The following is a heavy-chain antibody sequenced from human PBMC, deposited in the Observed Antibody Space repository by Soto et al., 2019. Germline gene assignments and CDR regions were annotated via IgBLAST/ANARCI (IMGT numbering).Heavy chain of an antibody. CDR2: VYNSGST. CDR3: ARYRREAVAGYTLDN. V-gene: IGHV4-59*01. CDR1: GGSISSNY. J-gene: IGHJ4*02. Sequence: PSETLSLTCTVSGGSISSNYWTWIRQPPGKGLEWIGYVYNSGSTNYNPSLKSRVTISEDTSKSQFSLKVNFMTAADTAVYYCARYRREAVAGYTLDNWGQGILVTV. D-gene: IGHD6-13*01.